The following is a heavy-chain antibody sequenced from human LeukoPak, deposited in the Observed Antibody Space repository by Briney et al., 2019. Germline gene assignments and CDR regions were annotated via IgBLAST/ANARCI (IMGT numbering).Heavy chain of an antibody. Sequence: PGGSLRLSCAASGFTFSSYAMSWVRQAPGKGLEWVSAISGSGGSTYYADSVKGRFTISRDNSKNTLYLQMNSLGAEDTAVYYCARRMLWSGYPSYYFDYWGQGTLVTVSS. V-gene: IGHV3-23*01. CDR3: ARRMLWSGYPSYYFDY. CDR1: GFTFSSYA. CDR2: ISGSGGST. D-gene: IGHD3-3*01. J-gene: IGHJ4*02.